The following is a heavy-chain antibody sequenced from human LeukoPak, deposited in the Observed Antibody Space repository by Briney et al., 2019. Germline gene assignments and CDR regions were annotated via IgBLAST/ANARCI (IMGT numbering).Heavy chain of an antibody. Sequence: ASVKVSCKVSGSALTQLSMHWVRQGIGRGLEWMGGFDPVDGETIYAQTFQGRVTMTENTSTDPAYKALSSLRGDDTPVYYCAILLEDYAFSTGSAKGYRGQGTLVTVCS. D-gene: IGHD3-3*01. CDR3: AILLEDYAFSTGSAKGY. J-gene: IGHJ4*02. CDR1: GSALTQLS. CDR2: FDPVDGET. V-gene: IGHV1-24*01.